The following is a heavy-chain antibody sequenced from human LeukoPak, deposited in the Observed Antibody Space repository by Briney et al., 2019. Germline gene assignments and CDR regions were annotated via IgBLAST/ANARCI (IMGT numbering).Heavy chain of an antibody. J-gene: IGHJ6*03. V-gene: IGHV5-51*01. Sequence: GESLQISCQGSGYRFTSYWIGWVRQMPRKGLEWMGIIYPGDSDTRYSPSFQGQVTISADKSISTAYLQWSSLKASDTAMYYCARRGIAARGNYYYYYMDVWGKGTTVTVSS. CDR3: ARRGIAARGNYYYYYMDV. D-gene: IGHD6-6*01. CDR1: GYRFTSYW. CDR2: IYPGDSDT.